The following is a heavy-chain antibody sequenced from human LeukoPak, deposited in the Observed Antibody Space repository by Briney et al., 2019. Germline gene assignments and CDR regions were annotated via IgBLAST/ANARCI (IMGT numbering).Heavy chain of an antibody. CDR1: GYTFTSYD. J-gene: IGHJ4*02. CDR3: ARASSSGWFDY. Sequence: VASVKVSCKASGYTFTSYDINWVRQATGQGLEWMGWMNPNSGNTGYAQKLQGRVTMTTDTSTSTAYMELRSLRSDDTAVYYCARASSSGWFDYWGQGTLVTVSS. CDR2: MNPNSGNT. V-gene: IGHV1-8*01. D-gene: IGHD6-19*01.